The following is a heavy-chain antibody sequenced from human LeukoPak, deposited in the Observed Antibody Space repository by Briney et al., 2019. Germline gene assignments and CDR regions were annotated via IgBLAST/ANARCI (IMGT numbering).Heavy chain of an antibody. CDR1: GFTFSSYA. CDR2: MSGSGGST. Sequence: GGSLRLSCAASGFTFSSYAMSWVRQAPGGGLEWVSAMSGSGGSTYFADSVKGRFTISRDKSKNTLYLQMNSLRAEDTAVYYCVKVDNGILTGYYAFDYWGQGTLVTVSS. J-gene: IGHJ4*02. CDR3: VKVDNGILTGYYAFDY. V-gene: IGHV3-23*01. D-gene: IGHD3-9*01.